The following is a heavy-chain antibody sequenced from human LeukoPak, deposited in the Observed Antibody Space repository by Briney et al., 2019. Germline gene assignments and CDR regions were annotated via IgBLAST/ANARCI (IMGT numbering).Heavy chain of an antibody. D-gene: IGHD6-13*01. CDR3: ARVGSSSLQSTQLISFDY. CDR1: GYTFTSYY. J-gene: IGHJ4*02. V-gene: IGHV1-46*01. CDR2: INPSGGST. Sequence: ASVKVSCKASGYTFTSYYMHWVRQAPGQGLEWMGIINPSGGSTSYALKFQGRVTMTRDTSTSTVYMELSSLRSEDTAVYYCARVGSSSLQSTQLISFDYWGQGTLVTVSS.